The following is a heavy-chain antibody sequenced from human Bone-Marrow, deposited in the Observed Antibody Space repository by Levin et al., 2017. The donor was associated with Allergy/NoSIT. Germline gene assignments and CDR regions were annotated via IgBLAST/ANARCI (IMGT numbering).Heavy chain of an antibody. CDR1: GFTFSSSW. CDR2: IKHDGAET. D-gene: IGHD5-12*01. Sequence: AGGSLRLSCAASGFTFSSSWMSWVRQAPGKGLEWVANIKHDGAETYYVDSVKGRFTISRDNAKNSLYLQMNSLRADDMAVYYCVRDGGMSWLQYYFDYWGQGTLVTVSS. V-gene: IGHV3-7*04. J-gene: IGHJ4*02. CDR3: VRDGGMSWLQYYFDY.